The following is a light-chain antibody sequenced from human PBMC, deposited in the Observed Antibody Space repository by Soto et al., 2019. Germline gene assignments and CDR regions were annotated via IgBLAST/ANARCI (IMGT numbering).Light chain of an antibody. CDR3: QSYDSSLSGLYV. CDR2: GNS. J-gene: IGLJ1*01. V-gene: IGLV1-40*01. Sequence: QSVRTQPPSVSGAPGQRGTISCTGSSSNIGAGYDVHWYQQLPGTAPKLLIYGNSNRPSGVPDRFSGSKSGTSASLAITGLQAEDEADYYCQSYDSSLSGLYVFGTGTKVTVL. CDR1: SSNIGAGYD.